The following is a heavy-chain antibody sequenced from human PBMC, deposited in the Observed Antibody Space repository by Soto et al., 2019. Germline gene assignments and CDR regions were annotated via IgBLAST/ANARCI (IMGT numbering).Heavy chain of an antibody. Sequence: ASVPVSCKASGYTFTTCDIHWVRQATGQGLEWVGWMNPYTGNAGYAQKFQGRVTMTRNTSINTAYMELSSLTSEDTAVYFCARRKERSGPHYFDSWGQGNLVTV. CDR2: MNPYTGNA. V-gene: IGHV1-8*01. CDR3: ARRKERSGPHYFDS. D-gene: IGHD6-25*01. J-gene: IGHJ4*02. CDR1: GYTFTTCD.